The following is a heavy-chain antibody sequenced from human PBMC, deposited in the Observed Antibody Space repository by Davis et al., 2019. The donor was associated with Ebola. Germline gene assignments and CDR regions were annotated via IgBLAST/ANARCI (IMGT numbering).Heavy chain of an antibody. V-gene: IGHV3-23*01. J-gene: IGHJ5*02. CDR2: ITGSGRNT. CDR3: VRVYSGSYDP. Sequence: GGSLRLSCAASGFTFRNYAMSWVRQAPGKGLEWVAAITGSGRNTFYADSVKGRFTISRDDAKNSLYLQMNSLRAEDTAVYYCVRVYSGSYDPWGQGTLVTVSS. D-gene: IGHD1-26*01. CDR1: GFTFRNYA.